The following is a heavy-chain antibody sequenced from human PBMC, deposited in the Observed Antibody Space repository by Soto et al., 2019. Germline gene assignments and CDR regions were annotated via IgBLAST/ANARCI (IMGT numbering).Heavy chain of an antibody. Sequence: GGSLRLSCAASGFTFSSYAMSWVRQAPGKGLEWVSAISGSGGSTYYADSVKDRFTISRDNSKNTLYLQMNSLRAEDTAVYYCAKVDLSIVGATTAFDIWGQGTMVTVSS. D-gene: IGHD1-26*01. CDR2: ISGSGGST. J-gene: IGHJ3*02. V-gene: IGHV3-23*01. CDR1: GFTFSSYA. CDR3: AKVDLSIVGATTAFDI.